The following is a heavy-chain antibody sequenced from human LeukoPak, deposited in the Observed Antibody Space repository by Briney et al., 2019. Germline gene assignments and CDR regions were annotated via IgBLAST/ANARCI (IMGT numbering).Heavy chain of an antibody. CDR1: GFIFSSYT. D-gene: IGHD5-12*01. V-gene: IGHV3-64*01. Sequence: PGGALRLSCAASGFIFSSYTMHWVRQAPGKGLEYVSAISGNGGNTYYANSVKGRLPISRDNYKNKLSLQMGRLRVEDMDVYYCARDHPDVGTILSGWFDPWGQGTLVTVSS. CDR2: ISGNGGNT. J-gene: IGHJ5*02. CDR3: ARDHPDVGTILSGWFDP.